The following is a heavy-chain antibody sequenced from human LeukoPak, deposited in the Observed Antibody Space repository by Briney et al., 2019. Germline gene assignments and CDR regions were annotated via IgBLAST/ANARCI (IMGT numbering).Heavy chain of an antibody. V-gene: IGHV3-74*01. Sequence: GGSLRLSCAASGFTFSGYWMYWVRQVPGKGLVWLSQINSVGRSTNYADSVKGRFTISRDNAKNTLYLQMNNLRAEDTAVYYCARVNTHWGVDYWGQGTLVTVSS. CDR1: GFTFSGYW. CDR2: INSVGRST. CDR3: ARVNTHWGVDY. D-gene: IGHD7-27*01. J-gene: IGHJ4*02.